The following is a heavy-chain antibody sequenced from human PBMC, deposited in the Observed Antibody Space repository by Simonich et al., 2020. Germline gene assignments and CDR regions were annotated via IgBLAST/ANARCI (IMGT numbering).Heavy chain of an antibody. Sequence: QVQLVESGGGVVQPGRSLRLSCAASGFTFSSYAMHWVRQAQGKGLEWVAVISNDGINKYDADSVKGRFTISRDKSKNTLYLQMNSLRAEDTDVYYCARDGERYCGGDCYSYFDYWGQGTLVTVSS. CDR3: ARDGERYCGGDCYSYFDY. CDR1: GFTFSSYA. J-gene: IGHJ4*02. D-gene: IGHD2-21*02. V-gene: IGHV3-30*07. CDR2: ISNDGINK.